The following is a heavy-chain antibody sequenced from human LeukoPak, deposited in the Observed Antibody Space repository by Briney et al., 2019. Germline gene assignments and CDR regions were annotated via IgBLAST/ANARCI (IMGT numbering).Heavy chain of an antibody. V-gene: IGHV3-30*02. CDR1: GFTFDDYG. CDR2: IRNDGSNK. D-gene: IGHD3-22*01. Sequence: GGSLRLACAASGFTFDDYGMSWVRQAPGKGLEWVAFIRNDGSNKYYADSVKGRFTISRDNSKNTLYLQMNSLRSDDTAVYYCARDGHRRYYYDSSGREHAFDIWGQGTMVTVSA. J-gene: IGHJ3*02. CDR3: ARDGHRRYYYDSSGREHAFDI.